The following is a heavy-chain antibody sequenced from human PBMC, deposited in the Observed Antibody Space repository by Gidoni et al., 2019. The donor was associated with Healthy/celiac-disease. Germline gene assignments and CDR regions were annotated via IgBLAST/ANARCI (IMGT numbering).Heavy chain of an antibody. CDR3: AKDIVVVPAAADDAFDI. Sequence: EVQLLESGGGLVQPGGSLRLSCAASGFTFSCSAMSWVRQAPGKGLEWVSAISGSGGSTYYADSVKGRFTISRDNSKNTLYLQMNSLRAEDTAVYYCAKDIVVVPAAADDAFDIWGQGTMGTVSS. J-gene: IGHJ3*02. CDR2: ISGSGGST. CDR1: GFTFSCSA. D-gene: IGHD2-2*01. V-gene: IGHV3-23*01.